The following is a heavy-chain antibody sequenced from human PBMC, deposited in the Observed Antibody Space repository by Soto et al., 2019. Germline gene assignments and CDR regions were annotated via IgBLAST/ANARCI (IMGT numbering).Heavy chain of an antibody. CDR3: ARVPYTAMALYYYYGMDV. CDR2: IIPIFGTA. CDR1: GGTFSSYA. D-gene: IGHD5-18*01. J-gene: IGHJ6*02. Sequence: SVKVSCKASGGTFSSYAISWVRQSPGQGLEWMGGIIPIFGTANYAQKFQGRVTITADESTSTAYMELSSLRSEDTAVYYCARVPYTAMALYYYYGMDVWGQGTTVTVSS. V-gene: IGHV1-69*13.